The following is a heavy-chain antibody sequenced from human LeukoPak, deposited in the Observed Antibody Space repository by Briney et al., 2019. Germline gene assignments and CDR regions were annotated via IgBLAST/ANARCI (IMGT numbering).Heavy chain of an antibody. Sequence: GGSLRLSCAASGFTFSSYWMSWVRQAPGKGLEWVANIKQDGSEKYYVDSVKGRFTISRDNAKNSLYLQMNSLRAEDTAVYYCARDGPYGSGSYHDYWGQGTLVTVSS. CDR3: ARDGPYGSGSYHDY. J-gene: IGHJ4*02. V-gene: IGHV3-7*01. CDR1: GFTFSSYW. D-gene: IGHD3-10*01. CDR2: IKQDGSEK.